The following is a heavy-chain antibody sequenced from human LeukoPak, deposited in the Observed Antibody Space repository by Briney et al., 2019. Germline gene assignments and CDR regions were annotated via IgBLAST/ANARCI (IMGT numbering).Heavy chain of an antibody. V-gene: IGHV1-2*02. CDR1: GYTFTGYY. Sequence: WASVKVSCKASGYTFTGYYMHWVRPAPGQGLEWMGWINPNSGGTNYAQKFQGRVTMTRDTSISTAYMELSRLRSDDTAVYYCARARIVGVFDYWGQGTLVTVSS. D-gene: IGHD1-26*01. CDR3: ARARIVGVFDY. CDR2: INPNSGGT. J-gene: IGHJ4*02.